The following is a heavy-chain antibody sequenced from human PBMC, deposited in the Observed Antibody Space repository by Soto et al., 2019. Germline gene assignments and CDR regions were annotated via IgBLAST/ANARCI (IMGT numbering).Heavy chain of an antibody. CDR1: GFTFSSHA. CDR2: SGSSGAT. D-gene: IGHD3-16*01. Sequence: EVQLVESGGGLVQRGGSLRLACAASGFTFSSHAMSWVRQPPAKGLEWVSASGSSGATYYAESVKGRFIISRDNSKNTLYLEMNSLSPEDTGVYYCVKKGSGGNWFDPWGQGTLVTVS. J-gene: IGHJ5*02. CDR3: VKKGSGGNWFDP. V-gene: IGHV3-23*04.